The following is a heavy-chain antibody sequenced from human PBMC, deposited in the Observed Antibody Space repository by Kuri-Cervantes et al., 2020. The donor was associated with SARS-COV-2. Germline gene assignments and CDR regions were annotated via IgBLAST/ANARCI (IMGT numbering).Heavy chain of an antibody. Sequence: ASVKVSCKASGYTFTSYYMHWVRQAPGHGLEWMGIINPSGGSTSYAQKFQGRVTMTRDTSTSTVYMELSSLRSEDTAVYYCARTRIAAAGTDAFDIWGQGTMVTVSS. J-gene: IGHJ3*02. CDR3: ARTRIAAAGTDAFDI. D-gene: IGHD6-13*01. V-gene: IGHV1-46*01. CDR1: GYTFTSYY. CDR2: INPSGGST.